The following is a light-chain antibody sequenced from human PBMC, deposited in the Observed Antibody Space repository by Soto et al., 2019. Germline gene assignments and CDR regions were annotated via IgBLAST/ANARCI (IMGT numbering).Light chain of an antibody. J-gene: IGLJ7*01. CDR2: DVS. V-gene: IGLV2-14*03. CDR1: RSDLGGYNF. Sequence: QSALTQPASVSGSPGQSITISCTGARSDLGGYNFVSWFQHHPCKAPKLLIFDVSSRPSGVSDRFSGSKSGNTASLTISGLQAEDEADYYCSSYTTSSAHVFGGGTQLTVL. CDR3: SSYTTSSAHV.